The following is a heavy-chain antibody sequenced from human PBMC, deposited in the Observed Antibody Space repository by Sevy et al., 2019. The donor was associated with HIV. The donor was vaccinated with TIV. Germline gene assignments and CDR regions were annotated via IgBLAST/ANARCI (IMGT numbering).Heavy chain of an antibody. V-gene: IGHV3-7*03. D-gene: IGHD1-26*01. J-gene: IGHJ6*02. CDR3: ARDCNSASCLWGLDV. CDR1: GFTFSNFW. CDR2: IKKDGSEK. Sequence: GGSLRLSCAGSGFTFSNFWMTWVSQGPGKGLEWVANIKKDGSEKYYMDSVKGRFIISRDNAKNSLYLQMNSLRAEDTAVYYCARDCNSASCLWGLDVWGQGTTVTVSS.